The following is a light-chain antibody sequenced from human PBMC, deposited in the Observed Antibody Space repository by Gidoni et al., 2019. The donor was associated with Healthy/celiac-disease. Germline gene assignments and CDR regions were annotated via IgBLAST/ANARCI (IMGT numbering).Light chain of an antibody. Sequence: DIQMTQSHSTLSASVGDRVTITCRASQSISSWLAWYQQKPGKAPKLLIYKASSLESGVPSRFSGSGSGTEFTLTISSLQPDDFATYYCQQYNSYSLTFGQXTKVEIK. CDR2: KAS. CDR1: QSISSW. CDR3: QQYNSYSLT. J-gene: IGKJ1*01. V-gene: IGKV1-5*03.